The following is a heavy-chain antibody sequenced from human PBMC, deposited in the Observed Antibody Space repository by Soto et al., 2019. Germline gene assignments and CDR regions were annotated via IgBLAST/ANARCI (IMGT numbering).Heavy chain of an antibody. D-gene: IGHD3-22*01. Sequence: LRLSCAASGFTFSSYWMSWVRQAPGRGLEWMANIKYDGSEKYYVDSVKGRLTISRDNAKNSLYLQMNSLRAEDTAVYYCASSPHKDSRPDYWGQGTLVTVSS. V-gene: IGHV3-7*03. CDR2: IKYDGSEK. CDR3: ASSPHKDSRPDY. J-gene: IGHJ4*02. CDR1: GFTFSSYW.